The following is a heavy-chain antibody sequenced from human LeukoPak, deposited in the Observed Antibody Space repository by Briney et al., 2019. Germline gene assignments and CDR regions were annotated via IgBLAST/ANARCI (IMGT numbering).Heavy chain of an antibody. Sequence: SETLSLTCTVSGGSISSYYWSWIRQRPGKALECVGYIYYSGRINYNPSLKSRVTISVDTSTNQVSLNLSSVTAADTAVYYCARYSSGWRSFDIWGQGTMVTVSS. CDR3: ARYSSGWRSFDI. CDR2: IYYSGRI. D-gene: IGHD6-19*01. CDR1: GGSISSYY. J-gene: IGHJ3*02. V-gene: IGHV4-59*01.